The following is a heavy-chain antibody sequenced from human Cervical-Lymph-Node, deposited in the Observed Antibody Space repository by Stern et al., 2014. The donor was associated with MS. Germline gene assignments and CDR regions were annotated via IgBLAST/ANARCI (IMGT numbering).Heavy chain of an antibody. CDR3: ALRRSYYVF. CDR1: GDTFSNYA. CDR2: LIPFYGAT. Sequence: VQLLEFGSEVKKPGSSVKVSCKPSGDTFSNYALSWVRQAPGKGLEWVGGLIPFYGATRYGRKFQGRVTITPEESTGTAFMELTNLTSDDTAIYYCALRRSYYVFWGQGTLITVSS. J-gene: IGHJ4*02. D-gene: IGHD4-11*01. V-gene: IGHV1-69*01.